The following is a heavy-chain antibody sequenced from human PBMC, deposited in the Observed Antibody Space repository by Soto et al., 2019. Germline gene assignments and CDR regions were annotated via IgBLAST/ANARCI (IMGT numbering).Heavy chain of an antibody. CDR1: GGSINSGDYH. CDR3: ARGKLSDYVWGSYRYHFDY. J-gene: IGHJ4*02. Sequence: PSETLSLTCTVSGGSINSGDYHWSWIRQSPGKGLEWIGAIYYSGSTYYNPSLKSRIRISVDTSKNQFSLKLSSVTAADTAVYYCARGKLSDYVWGSYRYHFDYWGQGTVVTVSS. CDR2: IYYSGST. D-gene: IGHD3-16*02. V-gene: IGHV4-30-4*01.